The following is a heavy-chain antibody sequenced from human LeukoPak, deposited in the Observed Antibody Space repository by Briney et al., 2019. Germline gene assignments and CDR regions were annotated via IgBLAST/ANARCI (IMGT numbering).Heavy chain of an antibody. J-gene: IGHJ6*03. CDR2: INSDGSST. V-gene: IGHV3-74*01. Sequence: GGSLRLSCAASGFTFSSYWMHWVRQAPGKRLVWVSRINSDGSSTSYADSVKGRFTISRDNAKNTLYLQMNSLRAEDTAVYYCARDSRIWFGDTSDADYYYMDVWGKGTTVTISS. CDR3: ARDSRIWFGDTSDADYYYMDV. CDR1: GFTFSSYW. D-gene: IGHD3-10*01.